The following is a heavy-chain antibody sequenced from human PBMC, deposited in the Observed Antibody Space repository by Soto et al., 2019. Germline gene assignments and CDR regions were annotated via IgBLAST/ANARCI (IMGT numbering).Heavy chain of an antibody. J-gene: IGHJ6*02. Sequence: EVQLVESGGGLVQPGGSLRLSCAASGFTFSSYSMNWVRQAPGKGLEWVSYISSSSSTIYYADSVKARLTISRDNAKNSLYLQMNRLRAEDTAVYYCAREGYYYYYGMDVWGQWTTVTVSS. CDR1: GFTFSSYS. CDR2: ISSSSSTI. CDR3: AREGYYYYYGMDV. V-gene: IGHV3-48*01.